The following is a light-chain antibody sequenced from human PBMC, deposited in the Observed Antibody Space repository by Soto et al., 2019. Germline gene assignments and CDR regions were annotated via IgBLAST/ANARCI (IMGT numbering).Light chain of an antibody. CDR3: SSYTSSSTPFV. CDR1: SSVVGGYNY. Sequence: QSALTQPASVSGSPGQSITISCTGTSSVVGGYNYVSWYQQHPGKAPKLMIYDVSNRPSGVSNRFSGSKSGNTASLTISGLQAEDEADYYCSSYTSSSTPFVFGTGTRSPS. V-gene: IGLV2-14*01. J-gene: IGLJ1*01. CDR2: DVS.